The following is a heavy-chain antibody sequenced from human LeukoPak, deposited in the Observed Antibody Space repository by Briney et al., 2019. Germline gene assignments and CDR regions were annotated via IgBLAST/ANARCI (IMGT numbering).Heavy chain of an antibody. J-gene: IGHJ4*02. D-gene: IGHD6-19*01. CDR3: ARGGSAWDNPFDY. Sequence: VASVKVSCKASGYTFTSYYIHWVRQAPGQGLEWMGWINPTSGGTKYAQKFQGRVTMTRDTSISTAYMELSRLRADDTAVFYCARGGSAWDNPFDYWGQGTLVTVSP. CDR2: INPTSGGT. V-gene: IGHV1-2*02. CDR1: GYTFTSYY.